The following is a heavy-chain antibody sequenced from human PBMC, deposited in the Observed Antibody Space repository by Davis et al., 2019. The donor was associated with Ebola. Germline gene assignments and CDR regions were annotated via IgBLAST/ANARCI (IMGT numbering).Heavy chain of an antibody. CDR1: GGTFSSYA. D-gene: IGHD2-15*01. CDR3: ARGPRIYCSGGSCYTKENYFEY. J-gene: IGHJ4*02. V-gene: IGHV1-69*13. Sequence: SVKVPCKASGGTFSSYAISWVRQAPGQGLEWMGGIIPIFGTANYAQKFQGRVTITVDEATSTAYMELSSLRSEDTAVYYCARGPRIYCSGGSCYTKENYFEYWGQGTLVIVSS. CDR2: IIPIFGTA.